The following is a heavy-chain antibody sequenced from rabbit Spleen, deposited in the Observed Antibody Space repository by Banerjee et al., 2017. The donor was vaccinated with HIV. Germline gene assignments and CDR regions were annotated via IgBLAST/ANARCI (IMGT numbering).Heavy chain of an antibody. Sequence: QSLEESGGDLVKPGASLTLTCTASGVSFSSSSYMCWVRQAPGKGLEWIACIDTGSSGFTYFAAWAKGRFSCSKTSSTTVTLQMTRLTAADTASYFCARDTSSSFSSYGMDLCGTGTLVT. CDR2: IDTGSSGFT. V-gene: IGHV1S40*01. J-gene: IGHJ6*01. CDR1: GVSFSSSSY. CDR3: ARDTSSSFSSYGMDL. D-gene: IGHD1-1*01.